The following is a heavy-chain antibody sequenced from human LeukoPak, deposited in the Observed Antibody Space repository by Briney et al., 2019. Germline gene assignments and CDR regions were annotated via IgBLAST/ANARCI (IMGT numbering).Heavy chain of an antibody. D-gene: IGHD2-2*01. J-gene: IGHJ4*02. CDR2: IYYSGST. V-gene: IGHV4-39*01. Sequence: SSETLSLTFTVSGGSISSSSDYWGWSRKPPGNGLEWIGSIYYSGSTYYNPSLKSRVTISVDTSKNQFSLKLSSVTAADTAAYYCARQRRYCSSTSCYAFDYWGQGTLVTVSS. CDR3: ARQRRYCSSTSCYAFDY. CDR1: GGSISSSSDY.